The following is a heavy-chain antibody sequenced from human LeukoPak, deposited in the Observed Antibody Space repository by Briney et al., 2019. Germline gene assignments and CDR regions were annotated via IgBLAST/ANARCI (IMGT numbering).Heavy chain of an antibody. CDR1: GDSVSSNSAA. Sequence: SQTLSLTCAISGDSVSSNSAAWNWTRQSPSRGFEWLGRTYYRSRWYNDYAVSVKSRITINPDTSKSQFSLQLNSVTPEDTAVYYCARGTVGATHLALDYWGQGTLVTVSS. J-gene: IGHJ4*02. CDR2: TYYRSRWYN. CDR3: ARGTVGATHLALDY. V-gene: IGHV6-1*01. D-gene: IGHD1-26*01.